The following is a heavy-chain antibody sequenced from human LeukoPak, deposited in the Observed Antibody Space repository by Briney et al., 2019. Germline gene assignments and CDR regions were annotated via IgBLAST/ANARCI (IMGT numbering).Heavy chain of an antibody. CDR2: ISYDGSNK. CDR1: GFTFSNYG. V-gene: IGHV3-30*18. Sequence: GGSLRLSCAASGFTFSNYGMHWVRQAPGKGLEWVTLISYDGSNKYYADSVKGRFTISRDNSKNTLYLQMNSLRAEDTAVYYCAKDYRPHNFWSGLVDYWGQGTLVTVSS. J-gene: IGHJ4*02. D-gene: IGHD3-3*01. CDR3: AKDYRPHNFWSGLVDY.